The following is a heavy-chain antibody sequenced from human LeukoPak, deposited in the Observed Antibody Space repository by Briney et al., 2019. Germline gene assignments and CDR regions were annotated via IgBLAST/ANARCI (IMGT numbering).Heavy chain of an antibody. D-gene: IGHD2-8*02. CDR3: VGLVEPLDY. CDR1: GYTFTSSI. J-gene: IGHJ4*02. V-gene: IGHV1-18*01. Sequence: ASVKVSCKASGYTFTSSIISWVRQAPGQGLEWMRWISPYNGNTNYAQKLQGRVTMTTDTSTSTAHMELSSLRSDDTAVYYCVGLVEPLDYWGQGTLVTVSS. CDR2: ISPYNGNT.